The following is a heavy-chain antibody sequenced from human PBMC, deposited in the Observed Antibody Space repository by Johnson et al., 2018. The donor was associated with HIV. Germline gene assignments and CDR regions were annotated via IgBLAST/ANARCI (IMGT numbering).Heavy chain of an antibody. CDR1: GLTFSSYG. CDR2: IWYDASNK. CDR3: ARVRGGTGHGAFDI. V-gene: IGHV3-30*19. Sequence: QEQLVESGGGVVQPGRSLRLSCAASGLTFSSYGMHWVRQAPGKGLEWVAVIWYDASNKYYADSVKGRFTISRDNSKNTLYLQMNSLRTEDTAVYYCARVRGGTGHGAFDIWGQGTMVTVSS. J-gene: IGHJ3*02.